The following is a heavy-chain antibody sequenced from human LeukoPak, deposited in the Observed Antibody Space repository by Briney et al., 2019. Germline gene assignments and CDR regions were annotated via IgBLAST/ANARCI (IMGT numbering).Heavy chain of an antibody. CDR1: DDSITIYY. J-gene: IGHJ6*03. V-gene: IGHV4-59*01. CDR2: IDHTGST. D-gene: IGHD6-13*01. CDR3: ARGRVSSNTWYSTYYYYLYMDV. Sequence: PSETLSLTCTVSDDSITIYYWTWIRQPPGKGLEWIGYIDHTGSTNYNPSLNSRVTISRDTSKNHFSLELTSATAADTAVYFCARGRVSSNTWYSTYYYYLYMDVWGKGTTVTVSS.